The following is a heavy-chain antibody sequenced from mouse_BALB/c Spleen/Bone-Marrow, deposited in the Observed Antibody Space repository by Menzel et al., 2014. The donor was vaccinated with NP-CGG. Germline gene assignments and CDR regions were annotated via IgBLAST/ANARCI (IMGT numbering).Heavy chain of an antibody. CDR2: ISDGGSYT. V-gene: IGHV5-4*02. CDR1: GFTFSDYY. CDR3: ARGRIYYDYDVGDY. Sequence: EVKLMESGGGLVEPGGSLKLSCAASGFTFSDYYMYWVRQTPEKRLEWVATISDGGSYTYYPDSVKGRFTISRDNAKNNLYLQMSSLKSEDTAMYYCARGRIYYDYDVGDYWGQGTTLTVSS. J-gene: IGHJ2*01. D-gene: IGHD2-4*01.